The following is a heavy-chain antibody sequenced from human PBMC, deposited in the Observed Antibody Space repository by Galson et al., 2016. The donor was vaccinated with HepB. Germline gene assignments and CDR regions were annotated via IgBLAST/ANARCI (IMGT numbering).Heavy chain of an antibody. CDR1: GIRFSDYG. CDR3: ARQGGSGSYFVDWLDP. CDR2: ISYDGSYK. J-gene: IGHJ5*02. V-gene: IGHV3-30*03. Sequence: SLRLSCAASGIRFSDYGIHWVRQAPGKGLEWVAVISYDGSYKYYADSVKGRFAFSRDNSNNTVYLDMNSLTTDDTAVYFCARQGGSGSYFVDWLDPWGQGTLVTVSS. D-gene: IGHD3-10*01.